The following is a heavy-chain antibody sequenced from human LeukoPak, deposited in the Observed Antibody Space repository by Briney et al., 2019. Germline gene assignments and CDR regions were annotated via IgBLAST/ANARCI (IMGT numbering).Heavy chain of an antibody. CDR3: EAVAGTGYFDY. CDR1: EFILSSYA. Sequence: GGSLRLSCEASEFILSSYAMSWVRQAPGKGLEWVSAISGSGGSTYYADSVKGRFTISRDNSKNTLYLQMNSLRAEDTAVYYCEAVAGTGYFDYWGQGTLVTVSS. CDR2: ISGSGGST. J-gene: IGHJ4*02. V-gene: IGHV3-23*01. D-gene: IGHD6-19*01.